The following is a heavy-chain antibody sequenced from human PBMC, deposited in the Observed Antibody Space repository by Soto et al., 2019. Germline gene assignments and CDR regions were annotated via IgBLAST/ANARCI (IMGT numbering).Heavy chain of an antibody. J-gene: IGHJ4*02. CDR3: ARTGGGIAAAGHFDY. Sequence: GGSLRLSCAASGFTFSSYGMHWVRQAPGKGLEWVAVIWYDGNYKYYADSVKGRFTISRDNSKNTLYLQMNSLRAEDTAVYYCARTGGGIAAAGHFDYWGQGTLVTVSS. D-gene: IGHD6-13*01. V-gene: IGHV3-33*01. CDR2: IWYDGNYK. CDR1: GFTFSSYG.